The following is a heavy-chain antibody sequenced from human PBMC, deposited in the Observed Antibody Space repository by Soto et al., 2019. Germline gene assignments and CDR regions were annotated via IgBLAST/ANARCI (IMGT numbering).Heavy chain of an antibody. Sequence: TLSLTCTVSGGSISVGVYYWNWIRQLPGKGPEWIGYTYHTGSTYYNPSLESRVTISVDPSKNQFSLRLSSVTAADTAVYYCVRIGNPDASLYFDYWGQGTLVTVSS. CDR2: TYHTGST. V-gene: IGHV4-31*03. J-gene: IGHJ4*02. CDR3: VRIGNPDASLYFDY. CDR1: GGSISVGVYY. D-gene: IGHD2-2*01.